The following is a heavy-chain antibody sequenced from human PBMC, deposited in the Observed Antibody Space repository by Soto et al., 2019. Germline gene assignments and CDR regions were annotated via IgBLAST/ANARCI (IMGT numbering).Heavy chain of an antibody. D-gene: IGHD6-19*01. Sequence: SETLSLTCSVSGSDINTYSWTWIRQPAGKGLEWIGRIYTSASINYNPSLRGRVTLSVDTPTNQVSLKLASVTAADTAVYYCARDREAGYNFYYGMDVWGQGTTVTVSS. V-gene: IGHV4-4*07. CDR2: IYTSASI. CDR3: ARDREAGYNFYYGMDV. J-gene: IGHJ6*02. CDR1: GSDINTYS.